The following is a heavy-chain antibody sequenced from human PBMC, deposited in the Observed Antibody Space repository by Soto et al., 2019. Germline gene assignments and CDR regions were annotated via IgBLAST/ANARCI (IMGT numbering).Heavy chain of an antibody. Sequence: QVQLVESGGGVVQPGRSLRLSCAASGFTFSSYGMHWVRQAPGKGLEWVAVISYDGSNKYYADSVKGRFTISRDNSKNTLYLQMNSLRAEDTAVYYCAKDRPWFDPWGQGTLATVSS. CDR2: ISYDGSNK. V-gene: IGHV3-30*18. CDR3: AKDRPWFDP. CDR1: GFTFSSYG. J-gene: IGHJ5*02.